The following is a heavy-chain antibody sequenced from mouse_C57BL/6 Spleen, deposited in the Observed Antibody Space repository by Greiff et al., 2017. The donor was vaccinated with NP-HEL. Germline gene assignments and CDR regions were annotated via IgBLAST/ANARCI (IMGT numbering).Heavy chain of an antibody. CDR2: ISSGGSYT. J-gene: IGHJ1*03. Sequence: EVKLVESGGDLVKPGGSLKLSCAASGFTFSSYGMSWVRQTPDKRLEWVATISSGGSYTYYPDSVKGRFTISRDNAKNTLYLQMSSLKSEDTAMYYCARQVYYGSSHWYFDVWGTGTTVTVSS. CDR1: GFTFSSYG. V-gene: IGHV5-6*01. D-gene: IGHD1-1*01. CDR3: ARQVYYGSSHWYFDV.